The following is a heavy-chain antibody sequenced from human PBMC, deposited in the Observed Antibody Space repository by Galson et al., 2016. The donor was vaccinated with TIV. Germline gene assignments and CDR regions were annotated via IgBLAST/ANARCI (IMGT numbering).Heavy chain of an antibody. D-gene: IGHD2-15*01. V-gene: IGHV1-69*04. CDR2: TIPILGMT. CDR3: ATDCSHHSCYEDS. J-gene: IGHJ5*02. CDR1: GGNFNKYA. Sequence: SVKVSCKVSGGNFNKYAVSWVRQAPGQGLEWTGRTIPILGMTNYAQKFQGRVSIIADRSTTTAYMELSSLRSEDTAVYYCATDCSHHSCYEDSWGRGTLVTVSS.